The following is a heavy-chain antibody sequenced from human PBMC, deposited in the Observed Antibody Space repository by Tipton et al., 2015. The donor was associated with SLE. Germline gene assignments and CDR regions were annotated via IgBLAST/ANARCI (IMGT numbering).Heavy chain of an antibody. CDR2: IYTSGST. V-gene: IGHV4-61*09. CDR3: ARGGSWLEYYYYYYGMDV. J-gene: IGHJ6*02. D-gene: IGHD6-19*01. CDR1: GGSISSGSYY. Sequence: LRLSCTVSGGSISSGSYYWSWIRQPAGKGLEWIGYIYTSGSTNYNPSLKSRVTISVDTSKNQFSLKLSSVTAADTAVYYCARGGSWLEYYYYYYGMDVWGQGTTVTVSS.